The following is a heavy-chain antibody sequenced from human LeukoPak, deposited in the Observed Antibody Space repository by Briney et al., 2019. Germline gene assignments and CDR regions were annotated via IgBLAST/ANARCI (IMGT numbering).Heavy chain of an antibody. CDR1: GYTFTSYD. D-gene: IGHD3-10*01. CDR2: MNPNSGNT. CDR3: ARRRASVRGVILYYFDY. J-gene: IGHJ4*02. V-gene: IGHV1-8*01. Sequence: ASVKVSCKASGYTFTSYDINWVRQATGQGLEWMGWMNPNSGNTGYAQKFQGRVTTTRNTSISTAYMELSSLRSEDTAVYYCARRRASVRGVILYYFDYWGQGTLVTVSS.